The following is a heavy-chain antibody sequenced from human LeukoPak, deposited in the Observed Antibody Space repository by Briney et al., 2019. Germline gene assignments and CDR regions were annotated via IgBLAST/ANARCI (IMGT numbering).Heavy chain of an antibody. J-gene: IGHJ4*02. V-gene: IGHV4-34*01. CDR1: GFTFSSYA. D-gene: IGHD6-13*01. Sequence: PGGSLRLSCAASGFTFSSYAMHWIRQPPGKGLEWIGEINHSGSTNYNPSLKSRVTISVDTSKNQFSLKLSSVTAADTAVYYCASGSIAAAVPPDYWGQGTLVTVSS. CDR3: ASGSIAAAVPPDY. CDR2: INHSGST.